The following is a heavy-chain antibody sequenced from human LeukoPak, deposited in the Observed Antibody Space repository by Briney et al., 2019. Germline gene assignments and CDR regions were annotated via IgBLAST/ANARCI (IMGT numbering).Heavy chain of an antibody. CDR2: IYSGGNT. J-gene: IGHJ4*02. D-gene: IGHD6-19*01. Sequence: QPGGSLRLSCAASGFTVSSSYMSWVRQAPGEGLEWVSVIYSGGNTYYADSVKGRFTISRDNSKNTLYLQMNSLRAEDTAVYYCARVCNPGSSGCPGDYWGQGTLVSVS. CDR3: ARVCNPGSSGCPGDY. V-gene: IGHV3-53*01. CDR1: GFTVSSSY.